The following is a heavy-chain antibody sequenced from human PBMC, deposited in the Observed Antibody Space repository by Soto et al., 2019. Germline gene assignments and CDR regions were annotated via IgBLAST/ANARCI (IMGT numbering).Heavy chain of an antibody. CDR2: IKGDESGT. D-gene: IGHD3-10*01. J-gene: IGHJ4*02. Sequence: EVQLVESGGGLVQPGGSLRLSCAASGFTFSSYWMHWVRQAPGKGLVWVSRIKGDESGTNYADSVKGRFTISRDNAKNTLYLQMNSLRAEDTAVYYCARGGLGTYLLEFWGQGTLVTVSS. CDR1: GFTFSSYW. CDR3: ARGGLGTYLLEF. V-gene: IGHV3-74*01.